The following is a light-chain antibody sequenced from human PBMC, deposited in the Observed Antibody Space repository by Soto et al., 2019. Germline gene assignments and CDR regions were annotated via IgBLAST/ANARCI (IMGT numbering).Light chain of an antibody. CDR2: EVT. V-gene: IGLV2-8*01. Sequence: QAVVTQPPSASGSPGQSVTISCTGTSSEVGGYNYVSWYQQYPGRAPKLMIYEVTKRPSGVPDRFSGSKSGNTASLTVSGLQAEDEADYYCSSYAASNNFYFVFGGGTKLTVL. J-gene: IGLJ3*02. CDR1: SSEVGGYNY. CDR3: SSYAASNNFYFV.